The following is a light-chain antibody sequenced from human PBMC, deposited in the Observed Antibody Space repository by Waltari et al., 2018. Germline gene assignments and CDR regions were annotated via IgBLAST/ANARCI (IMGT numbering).Light chain of an antibody. CDR1: QSVSSY. J-gene: IGKJ4*01. CDR3: QQRSNWPPALT. Sequence: DIVLTQSPSTLSLSPGERATLSCRASQSVSSYLAWYQQKPGQAPRLLIFDASNMATGIPARLRGSGSGTDFTLTISSLEPEDFAVYYCQQRSNWPPALTFGGGTKVEIK. CDR2: DAS. V-gene: IGKV3-11*01.